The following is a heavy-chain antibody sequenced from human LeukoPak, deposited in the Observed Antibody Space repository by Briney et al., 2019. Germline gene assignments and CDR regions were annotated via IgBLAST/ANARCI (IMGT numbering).Heavy chain of an antibody. CDR3: ARTRVGWQSFRATLPYYFDD. D-gene: IGHD1-26*01. Sequence: SSETLSLTCTVSGGSISSYYWSWIRQPPGKGLEWIGYIYYSGNTNYNPSLKSRVTISVDTSKNQLSLRLTSMTAADAALYYCARTRVGWQSFRATLPYYFDDWGPGTLVTVSS. CDR2: IYYSGNT. J-gene: IGHJ4*02. CDR1: GGSISSYY. V-gene: IGHV4-59*01.